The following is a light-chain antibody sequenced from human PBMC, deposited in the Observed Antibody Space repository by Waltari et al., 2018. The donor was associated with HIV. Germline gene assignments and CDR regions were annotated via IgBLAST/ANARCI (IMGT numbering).Light chain of an antibody. J-gene: IGLJ3*02. Sequence: QSALTQPASVSGPPGQSIVIPCTGTSDDAGYSNYVPWYQQPPGKVPKLVIYDVTSRPSGVSNRFSGSKSGNTASLTISGLRADDEADYYCSSYVGSSTSWLFGGGTKLTV. CDR1: SDDAGYSNY. CDR2: DVT. V-gene: IGLV2-14*03. CDR3: SSYVGSSTSWL.